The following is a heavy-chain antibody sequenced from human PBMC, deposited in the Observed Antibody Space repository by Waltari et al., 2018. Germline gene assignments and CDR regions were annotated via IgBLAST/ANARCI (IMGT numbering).Heavy chain of an antibody. J-gene: IGHJ4*02. CDR3: ARVLLGFDYGDYAFDY. Sequence: EVQLVQSGAEVKKPGESLKISCKGSGYSFTSYWIGWVRQMPGKGLEWMGIIYPGDSDTRYSPSFQGQVTISADKSISTAYLQWSSLRSEDTAVYYCARVLLGFDYGDYAFDYWGQGTLVTVSS. V-gene: IGHV5-51*01. CDR1: GYSFTSYW. D-gene: IGHD4-17*01. CDR2: IYPGDSDT.